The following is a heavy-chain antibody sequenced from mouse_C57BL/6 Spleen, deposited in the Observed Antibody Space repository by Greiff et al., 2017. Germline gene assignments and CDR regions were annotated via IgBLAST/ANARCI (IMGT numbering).Heavy chain of an antibody. V-gene: IGHV1-52*01. Sequence: QVQLKQPGAELVRPGSSVKLSCKASGYTFTSYWMHWVKQRPIQGLEWIGNIDPSDSETHYNQKFKDKATLTVDKSSSTAYMQLSSLTSEDSAVYYCARLYGYVGFDYWGQGTTLTVSS. CDR2: IDPSDSET. CDR1: GYTFTSYW. CDR3: ARLYGYVGFDY. J-gene: IGHJ2*01. D-gene: IGHD2-2*01.